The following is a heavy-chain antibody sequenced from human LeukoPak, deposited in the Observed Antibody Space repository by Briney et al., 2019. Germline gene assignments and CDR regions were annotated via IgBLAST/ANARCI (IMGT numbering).Heavy chain of an antibody. CDR2: IIPIFGAA. D-gene: IGHD5-18*01. Sequence: SVKVSCKSSGGTFSSYAISWVCQAPGQGLEWVGGIIPIFGAANYSQKFQGRVTITAAESTSTAYMGLSSLRSEDKAGYHCATGDTAMLDYWGQGTLGTVSS. CDR1: GGTFSSYA. J-gene: IGHJ4*02. CDR3: ATGDTAMLDY. V-gene: IGHV1-69*01.